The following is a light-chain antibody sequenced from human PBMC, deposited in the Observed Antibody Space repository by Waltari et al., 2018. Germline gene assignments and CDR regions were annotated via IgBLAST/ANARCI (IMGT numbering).Light chain of an antibody. CDR3: MQALQTPIT. V-gene: IGKV2-28*01. Sequence: IVMTQSPLSLPVTPGEPASISCRSSQSLLHSNGYNYLDWYLQKPGQSPQLLIYLGSNQASGVPDRFSGSGSGTDFTLKISRVEAEDVGVYYCMQALQTPITFGQGTRLEIK. CDR2: LGS. J-gene: IGKJ5*01. CDR1: QSLLHSNGYNY.